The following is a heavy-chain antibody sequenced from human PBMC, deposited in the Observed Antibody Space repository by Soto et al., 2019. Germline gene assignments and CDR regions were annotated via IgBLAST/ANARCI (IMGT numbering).Heavy chain of an antibody. CDR1: GFTFSDYY. V-gene: IGHV3-11*06. CDR3: ARDRPSPYCSSTSCSSYFDY. J-gene: IGHJ4*02. CDR2: ISTTGSFT. D-gene: IGHD2-2*01. Sequence: GGSLRLSCAASGFTFSDYYMSWIRQAPGRGLEWVSFISTTGSFTNYADSVKGRFTISRDNSKNTLYLQMNSLRAEDTAVYYCARDRPSPYCSSTSCSSYFDYWGQGTLVTVSS.